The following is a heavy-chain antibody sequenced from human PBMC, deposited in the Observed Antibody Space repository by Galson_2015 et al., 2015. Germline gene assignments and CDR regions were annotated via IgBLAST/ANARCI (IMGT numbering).Heavy chain of an antibody. CDR2: ITSSGDII. CDR1: GFILSRYA. J-gene: IGHJ3*02. Sequence: SLRLSCAASGFILSRYAMTWVRQSSGKGLEWVSTITSSGDIIRYADSVKGRFTTSRDNSRNTLFLQMSSLRVEDTAIYYCAKDPNGDYVGAFDIWGQGTMVTVSS. D-gene: IGHD4-17*01. V-gene: IGHV3-23*01. CDR3: AKDPNGDYVGAFDI.